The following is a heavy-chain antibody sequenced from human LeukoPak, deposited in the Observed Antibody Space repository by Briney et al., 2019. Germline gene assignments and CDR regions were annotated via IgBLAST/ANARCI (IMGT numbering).Heavy chain of an antibody. CDR2: IYPGDSDT. D-gene: IGHD3-22*01. J-gene: IGHJ4*02. V-gene: IGHV5-51*01. CDR1: GYNFAICW. CDR3: AVSYYSDSRGYYDY. Sequence: GESLKISCQGSGYNFAICWIAWVRQMPGKGLEWMGIIYPGDSDTRYNPSFQGHITISAEKSVTTAYLQWSSLKASDTAMYYCAVSYYSDSRGYYDYWGQGTLVTVSS.